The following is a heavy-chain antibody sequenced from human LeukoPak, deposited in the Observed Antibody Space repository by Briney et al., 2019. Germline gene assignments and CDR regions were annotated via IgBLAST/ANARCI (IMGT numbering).Heavy chain of an antibody. J-gene: IGHJ5*02. D-gene: IGHD3-10*01. Sequence: PSETLSLTCTVSGGSISTYYWNWIRQPPGKGLERIGYIYYSGRTNYNPSLKSRVSISIDTSKNQFSLKLSSVTAADTAVYYCARDSGTTGEVKFDPWGQGTLVTVSS. CDR3: ARDSGTTGEVKFDP. V-gene: IGHV4-59*12. CDR2: IYYSGRT. CDR1: GGSISTYY.